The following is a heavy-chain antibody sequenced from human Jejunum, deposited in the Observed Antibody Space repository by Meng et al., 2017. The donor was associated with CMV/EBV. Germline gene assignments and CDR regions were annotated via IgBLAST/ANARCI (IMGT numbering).Heavy chain of an antibody. D-gene: IGHD2-8*01. Sequence: TFNNYCMSWVRQATGKGLEWVANIKEDGSEEYYVDSVKGRFIISRDNAKNSLYLQMNSLRAEDTAVYYCARDGDACTNGKCYLDYWGQGTLVTVSS. V-gene: IGHV3-7*01. CDR3: ARDGDACTNGKCYLDY. CDR1: TFNNYC. J-gene: IGHJ4*02. CDR2: IKEDGSEE.